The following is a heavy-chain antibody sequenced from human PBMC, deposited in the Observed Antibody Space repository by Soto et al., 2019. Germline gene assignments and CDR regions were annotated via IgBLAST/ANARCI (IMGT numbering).Heavy chain of an antibody. CDR1: SVSINSFTNHY. V-gene: IGHV4-59*08. CDR2: ISKSGFT. CDR3: ATQGFGKLHGLVDV. Sequence: QAQLQTSGPGLVKPSETLSLTCTVSSVSINSFTNHYCSWIRQPPGKGLEWVGYISKSGFTRYNPSLSSRVTLSVDTSKNQFSLKLSSVTAPDTALYFCATQGFGKLHGLVDVWGQGTTVTVSS. J-gene: IGHJ6*02. D-gene: IGHD3-10*01.